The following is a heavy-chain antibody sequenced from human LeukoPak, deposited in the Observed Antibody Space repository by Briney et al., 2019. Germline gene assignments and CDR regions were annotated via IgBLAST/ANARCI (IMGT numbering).Heavy chain of an antibody. CDR2: IRASGDRT. J-gene: IGHJ4*02. D-gene: IGHD2-15*01. CDR1: EFTFSSHA. V-gene: IGHV3-23*01. Sequence: GGSLGLSCVASEFTFSSHAMNWVRQAPGKGLEWVSTIRASGDRTYYAESVKGRFTMSGDKSKNTLYLQMSNLRAEDTAVYQCAVLAVPAVGYWGQGTLVIVSS. CDR3: AVLAVPAVGY.